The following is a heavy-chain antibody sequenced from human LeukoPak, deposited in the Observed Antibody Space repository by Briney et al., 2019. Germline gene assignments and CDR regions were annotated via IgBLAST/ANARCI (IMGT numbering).Heavy chain of an antibody. CDR3: ARDSPMPGYSSSKDAFDI. CDR1: GYTFTTYG. CDR2: ISAYNGKI. J-gene: IGHJ3*02. Sequence: ASVKVSCKASGYTFTTYGISWVRQAPGQGLGWMGWISAYNGKINYAHKFQGRVTMTTDTSTSTAYMELRSLRSDDTAVYYCARDSPMPGYSSSKDAFDIWGQGTRVTVSS. D-gene: IGHD5-12*01. V-gene: IGHV1-18*01.